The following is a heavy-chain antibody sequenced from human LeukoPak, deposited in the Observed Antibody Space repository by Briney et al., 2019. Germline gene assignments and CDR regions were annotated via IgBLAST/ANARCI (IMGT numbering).Heavy chain of an antibody. J-gene: IGHJ4*02. CDR1: GFTCDDYA. CDR3: AKDAGYCSGGSCYAKTGYFDY. CDR2: ASWDSGSI. D-gene: IGHD2-15*01. V-gene: IGHV3-9*01. Sequence: SLRLYCAASGFTCDDYAMQRDGPAPGLGWEWGSGASWDSGSIGYADAVKGRFTISRDNAKNSLYLQMNSLRAEDTALYYCAKDAGYCSGGSCYAKTGYFDYWGQGTLVTVSS.